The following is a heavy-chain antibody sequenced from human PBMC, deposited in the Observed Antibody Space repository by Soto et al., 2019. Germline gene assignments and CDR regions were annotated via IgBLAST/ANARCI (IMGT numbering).Heavy chain of an antibody. D-gene: IGHD3-10*01. V-gene: IGHV1-69*13. CDR2: IIPIFGTA. CDR1: GCTFSSYA. J-gene: IGHJ4*02. Sequence: RASVKVSCKASGCTFSSYAISWVRQAPGQGLEWMGGIIPIFGTANYAQKFQGRVTITADESTSTAYMELSSLRSEDTAVYYCAREPIVDHGSGSYSEYWGQGTPVKVSS. CDR3: AREPIVDHGSGSYSEY.